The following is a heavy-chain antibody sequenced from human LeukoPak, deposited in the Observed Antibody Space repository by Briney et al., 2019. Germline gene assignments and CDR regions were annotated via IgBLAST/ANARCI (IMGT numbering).Heavy chain of an antibody. CDR2: VSNDGSST. CDR3: VGAAADTTPRP. CDR1: GFTLSNYW. D-gene: IGHD6-13*01. J-gene: IGHJ4*02. V-gene: IGHV3-74*01. Sequence: GGSLRLSCADSGFTLSNYWMHWVRQGPGKGLVWVSRVSNDGSSTAYADSVRGRFTISRDNAKNTLYLQMNSLRAEDTAVYYCVGAAADTTPRPWGQGTLVTVSS.